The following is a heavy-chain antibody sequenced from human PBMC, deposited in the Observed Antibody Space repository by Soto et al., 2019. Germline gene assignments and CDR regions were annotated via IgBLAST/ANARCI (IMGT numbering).Heavy chain of an antibody. Sequence: PGGSLRLSCAASGFTVSSKYRSWVRQAPGKGLEWVSGIYSGGSTYYADSVKGQFTISRDNSKNTLYLQMNSLRAEDTAVYYCARDLTCSTTSCYSDWGQGTLVTVSS. CDR1: GFTVSSKY. D-gene: IGHD2-2*02. CDR3: ARDLTCSTTSCYSD. V-gene: IGHV3-53*01. CDR2: IYSGGST. J-gene: IGHJ4*02.